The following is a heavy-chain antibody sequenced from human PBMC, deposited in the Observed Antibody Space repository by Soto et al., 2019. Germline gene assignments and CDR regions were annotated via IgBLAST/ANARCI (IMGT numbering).Heavy chain of an antibody. CDR3: ARGSEQWLVGTWFDP. D-gene: IGHD6-19*01. CDR1: GYTFTSYA. Sequence: ASVKVSCKASGYTFTSYAMHWVRQAPGQRLEWMGWINAGNGNTKYSQKFQGRVTITRDTSASTAYMELSSLRSEDTAVYYCARGSEQWLVGTWFDPWGQGTLVTVSS. J-gene: IGHJ5*02. V-gene: IGHV1-3*01. CDR2: INAGNGNT.